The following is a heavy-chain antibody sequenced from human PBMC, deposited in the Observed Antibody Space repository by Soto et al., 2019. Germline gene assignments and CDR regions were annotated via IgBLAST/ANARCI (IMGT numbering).Heavy chain of an antibody. V-gene: IGHV4-34*01. CDR2: INHSGFV. CDR3: ARGKSSGPLYYFDI. CDR1: NGSFSGYF. Sequence: QVHLQQMGAGLLKPSETLSLTCGVYNGSFSGYFWDWIRQPPGKGLEWIGEINHSGFVTYNPSLKSRVTMSVDTSKIQFSLKLSSVTAADTAVYYCARGKSSGPLYYFDIWGQGALVTVSS. J-gene: IGHJ4*02. D-gene: IGHD6-19*01.